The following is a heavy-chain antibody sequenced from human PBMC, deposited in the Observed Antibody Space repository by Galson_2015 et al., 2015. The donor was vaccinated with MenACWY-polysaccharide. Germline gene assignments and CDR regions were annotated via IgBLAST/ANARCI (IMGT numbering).Heavy chain of an antibody. CDR3: AKGAADSDY. D-gene: IGHD2-15*01. J-gene: IGHJ4*02. CDR2: MSYDGSNK. Sequence: SLRLSCAASGFSFRSYGMHWVRQAPGKGLEWVAVMSYDGSNKYYIDSVKGRLTISKDNSKNTLYLQMDSLRIEDTAVYYCAKGAADSDYWGQGTQVTVSS. CDR1: GFSFRSYG. V-gene: IGHV3-30*18.